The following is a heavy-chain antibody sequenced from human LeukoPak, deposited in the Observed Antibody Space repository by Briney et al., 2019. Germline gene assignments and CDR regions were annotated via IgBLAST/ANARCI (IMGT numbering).Heavy chain of an antibody. J-gene: IGHJ6*03. CDR2: IYYSGST. V-gene: IGHV4-59*08. CDR3: ARHRGALGYSYYYMDV. D-gene: IGHD7-27*01. Sequence: SETLSLICTVSGGSISSYYWSWIRQPPGKGLEWVGYIYYSGSTNYNPSLKSRVTISVDTSKNQFSLKLSSVTAADTAVYYCARHRGALGYSYYYMDVWGKGTTVTVSS. CDR1: GGSISSYY.